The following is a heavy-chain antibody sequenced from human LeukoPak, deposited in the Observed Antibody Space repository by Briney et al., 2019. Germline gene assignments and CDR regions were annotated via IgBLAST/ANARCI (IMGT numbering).Heavy chain of an antibody. CDR2: INIYNGYT. Sequence: ASVKVSCKASGYTFTSYAISWVRQAPGQGLEWMGWINIYNGYTNYAQKLQGRVTMTTDTSTSTAYMELRSLRSDDTAVYYCARGGSVVVTAIRANYFDYWGQGTLVTVSS. V-gene: IGHV1-18*01. CDR1: GYTFTSYA. D-gene: IGHD2-21*02. CDR3: ARGGSVVVTAIRANYFDY. J-gene: IGHJ4*02.